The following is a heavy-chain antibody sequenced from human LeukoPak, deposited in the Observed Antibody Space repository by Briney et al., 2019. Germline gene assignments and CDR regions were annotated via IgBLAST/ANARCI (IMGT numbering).Heavy chain of an antibody. CDR1: GYTCTSYG. V-gene: IGHV1-18*01. Sequence: GASVKVSCKASGYTCTSYGISWVRQATRQGLGWMGWIIAYNGNTNYAQKLQGRVTMTTDTSPSTAYLELRSLRSHDTAVYYCARGNSGHPDDYWGHGTLVTVSS. CDR3: ARGNSGHPDDY. CDR2: IIAYNGNT. D-gene: IGHD6-19*01. J-gene: IGHJ4*01.